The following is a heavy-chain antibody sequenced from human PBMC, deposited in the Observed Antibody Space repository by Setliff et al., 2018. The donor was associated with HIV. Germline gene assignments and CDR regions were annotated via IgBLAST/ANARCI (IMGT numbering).Heavy chain of an antibody. Sequence: GGSLRLSCAASGFRFSDYYMKWIRQAQGKGLEWISSISSSGRTIKYADSVKGRFTISRDNAKRSLYLQMNSLRVEDTAVYYCARDIPPEYPGFDLWGQGTVVTVSS. CDR3: ARDIPPEYPGFDL. D-gene: IGHD6-6*01. CDR1: GFRFSDYY. J-gene: IGHJ3*01. CDR2: ISSSGRTI. V-gene: IGHV3-11*04.